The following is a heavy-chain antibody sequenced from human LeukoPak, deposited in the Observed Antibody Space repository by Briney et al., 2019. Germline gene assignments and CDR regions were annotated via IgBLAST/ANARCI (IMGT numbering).Heavy chain of an antibody. J-gene: IGHJ3*02. CDR1: GFTFSSYS. CDR2: ISSSSSTI. V-gene: IGHV3-48*04. Sequence: PGGSLRLSCAASGFTFSSYSMNWVRQAPGKGLEWVSYISSSSSTIYYADSVKGRFTISRDNAKNSLYLQMNSLRAEDTAVYYCARYRFVVGATDSFDMWGQGTTVTVSS. D-gene: IGHD1-26*01. CDR3: ARYRFVVGATDSFDM.